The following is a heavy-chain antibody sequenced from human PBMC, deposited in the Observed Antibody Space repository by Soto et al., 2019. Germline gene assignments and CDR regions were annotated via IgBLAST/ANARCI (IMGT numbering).Heavy chain of an antibody. Sequence: SETLSLTCAVYGGSFSGYYWSWIRQPPGKGLEWIGEINHSGSTNYNPSLKSRVTISVDTSKNQFSLKLSSVTAADTAVYYCARVVYCSGGSCSGAGDYWGQGTLVTVS. D-gene: IGHD2-15*01. J-gene: IGHJ4*02. CDR3: ARVVYCSGGSCSGAGDY. CDR1: GGSFSGYY. CDR2: INHSGST. V-gene: IGHV4-34*01.